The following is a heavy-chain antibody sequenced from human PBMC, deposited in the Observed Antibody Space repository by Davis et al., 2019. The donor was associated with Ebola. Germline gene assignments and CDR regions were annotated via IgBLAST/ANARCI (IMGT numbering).Heavy chain of an antibody. CDR2: ISSSSSTI. J-gene: IGHJ6*02. V-gene: IGHV3-48*01. Sequence: GESLKISCAASGFTFSSCAMSWVRQAPGKGLEWVSYISSSSSTIYYADSVKGRFTISRDNAKNSLYLQMNSLRAEDTAVYYCARDTYYDFWSGYYKHGMDVWGQGTTVTVSS. CDR1: GFTFSSCA. D-gene: IGHD3-3*01. CDR3: ARDTYYDFWSGYYKHGMDV.